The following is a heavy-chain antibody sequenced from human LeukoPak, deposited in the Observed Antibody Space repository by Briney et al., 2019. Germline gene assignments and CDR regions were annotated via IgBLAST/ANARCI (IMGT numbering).Heavy chain of an antibody. CDR1: GGSISSSSYY. J-gene: IGHJ3*01. V-gene: IGHV4-39*07. CDR2: IYYSGST. CDR3: AGRLEWEQLRDDPFDV. Sequence: SETLSLTCTVSGGSISSSSYYWGWIRQPPGKGLEWIGIIYYSGSTYYSPSLKGRVTLSVDTSKNQFSLRLSSVTPADTALYFCAGRLEWEQLRDDPFDVWGQGTMVTVSS. D-gene: IGHD1-26*01.